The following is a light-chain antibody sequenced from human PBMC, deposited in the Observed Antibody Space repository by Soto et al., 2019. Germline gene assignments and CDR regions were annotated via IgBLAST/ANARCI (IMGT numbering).Light chain of an antibody. J-gene: IGKJ1*01. Sequence: EIMLTQSPGILSLSAGERATLSCRASQSINNNYLAWYQLKPGQAPRLLMYGASSRATDISDRFRGSGSGTDFTLTFRRLEPEDFAVYYCQQYGVSPRTFGPGTKVDIK. CDR2: GAS. CDR3: QQYGVSPRT. V-gene: IGKV3-20*01. CDR1: QSINNNY.